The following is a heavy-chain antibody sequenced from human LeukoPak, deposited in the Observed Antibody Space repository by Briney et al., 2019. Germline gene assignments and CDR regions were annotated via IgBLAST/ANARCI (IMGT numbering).Heavy chain of an antibody. CDR2: MNPNNGRT. J-gene: IGHJ4*02. CDR1: GYTFTSYD. V-gene: IGHV1-8*01. Sequence: ASVKVSCKTSGYTFTSYDINWVRQAPGQGLEWLGWMNPNNGRTGYAQTFQGRVTMTRDTSISTAYMELRNLRSEDTAVYYCARNLAMTGDFDNWGQGTLVTVSS. CDR3: ARNLAMTGDFDN. D-gene: IGHD2-2*01.